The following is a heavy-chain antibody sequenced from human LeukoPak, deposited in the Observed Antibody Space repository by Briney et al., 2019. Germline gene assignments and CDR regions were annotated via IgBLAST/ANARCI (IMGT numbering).Heavy chain of an antibody. Sequence: PGGSLRLSCAASGFTVSSNYMSWVRQAPGKGLEWVSAISGSGGSTYYADSVKGRFTISRDNSKNTLYLQMNSLRAEDTAVYYCAKAVGRGLRFLEWFHYYGMDVWGQGTTVTVSS. CDR1: GFTVSSNY. CDR3: AKAVGRGLRFLEWFHYYGMDV. J-gene: IGHJ6*02. V-gene: IGHV3-23*01. CDR2: ISGSGGST. D-gene: IGHD3-3*01.